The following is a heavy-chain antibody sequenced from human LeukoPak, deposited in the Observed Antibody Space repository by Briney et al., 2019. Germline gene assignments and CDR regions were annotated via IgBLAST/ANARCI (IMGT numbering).Heavy chain of an antibody. Sequence: SVKVSCKAPGGTFSSYAISWVRQARGQGLEWMGGIIPIFGRANYPQKFQGRVTITADESTSTAYMEPSSLRSEDTAVYYCARDSRLRGGWNYGTGPNLDYWGQGTLVTVSS. J-gene: IGHJ4*02. D-gene: IGHD1-7*01. CDR1: GGTFSSYA. CDR3: ARDSRLRGGWNYGTGPNLDY. CDR2: IIPIFGRA. V-gene: IGHV1-69*01.